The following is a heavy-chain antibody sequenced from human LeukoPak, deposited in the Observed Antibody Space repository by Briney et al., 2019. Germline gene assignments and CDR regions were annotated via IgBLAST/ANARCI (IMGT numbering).Heavy chain of an antibody. Sequence: SETLCLTCTVSGVSISNYYWSWLRQPPGKGLEWIGYISYSGSTDYNPSLKSRVTLSLDTSKNQFSLKLSSVTAADTAVYYCARGNGWYYYWGQGALVTVST. CDR1: GVSISNYY. CDR2: ISYSGST. CDR3: ARGNGWYYY. V-gene: IGHV4-59*01. J-gene: IGHJ4*02. D-gene: IGHD6-19*01.